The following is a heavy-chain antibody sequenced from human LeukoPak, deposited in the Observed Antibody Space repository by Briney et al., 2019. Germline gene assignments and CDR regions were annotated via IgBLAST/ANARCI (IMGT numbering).Heavy chain of an antibody. V-gene: IGHV3-30-3*01. CDR3: ASLAPPDYYDSSGYNWFDP. CDR1: GFTFSGYA. J-gene: IGHJ5*02. Sequence: GGSLRLSCAASGFTFSGYAMHWVRQAPGKGLEWVAVISYDGSNKYYADSVKGRFTISRDNSKNTLYLQMNSLRAEDTAVYYCASLAPPDYYDSSGYNWFDPWGQGTLVTVSS. CDR2: ISYDGSNK. D-gene: IGHD3-22*01.